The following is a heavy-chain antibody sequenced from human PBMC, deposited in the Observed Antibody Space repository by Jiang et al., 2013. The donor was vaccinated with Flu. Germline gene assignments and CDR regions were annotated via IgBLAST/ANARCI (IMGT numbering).Heavy chain of an antibody. V-gene: IGHV3-21*01. CDR3: AKFGRVDASVAYYYYYGLDV. Sequence: TFSSYSMNWVRQAPGKGLEWVSSISSTRNFLYYADSVKGRFTISRDNAKNSLYLQMNSLRAEDTAVYYCAKFGRVDASVAYYYYYGLDVWGQGTTVTVSS. J-gene: IGHJ6*02. D-gene: IGHD3-10*01. CDR2: ISSTRNFL. CDR1: TFSSYS.